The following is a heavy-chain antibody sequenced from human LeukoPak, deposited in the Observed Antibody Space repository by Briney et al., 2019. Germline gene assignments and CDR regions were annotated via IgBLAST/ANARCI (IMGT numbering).Heavy chain of an antibody. CDR3: AGLVGRYSSGLYYYYFDY. Sequence: SGTLSLTCTVSGDSINSLDLWSWVRQPPGKGLEWIGEMYLSGTTHSNPPVKSRVTISIDKSKNQFFLNLSSVTAADTAVYYCAGLVGRYSSGLYYYYFDYWGQGTLVTVSS. V-gene: IGHV4-4*02. CDR2: MYLSGTT. J-gene: IGHJ4*02. CDR1: GDSINSLDL. D-gene: IGHD3-22*01.